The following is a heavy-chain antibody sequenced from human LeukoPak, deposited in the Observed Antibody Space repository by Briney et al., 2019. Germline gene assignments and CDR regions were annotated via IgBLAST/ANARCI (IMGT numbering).Heavy chain of an antibody. CDR3: ASGYFHRDYFDY. CDR2: IYYSGST. Sequence: SQTLSLTCTVSGGSISSGGYYWSWIRQLPGKGLEWIGYIYYSGSTYYNPSLKSRVTISVDTSKNQFSLKLSSVTAADTAVYYCASGYFHRDYFDYWGQGTLVTVSS. CDR1: GGSISSGGYY. D-gene: IGHD3-22*01. V-gene: IGHV4-31*03. J-gene: IGHJ4*02.